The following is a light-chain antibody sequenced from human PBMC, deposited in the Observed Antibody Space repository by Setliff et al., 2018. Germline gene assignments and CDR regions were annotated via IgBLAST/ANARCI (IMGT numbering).Light chain of an antibody. J-gene: IGLJ1*01. Sequence: QSALTQPPSASGSPGQSVTISCTGTSSDVGGYNYVSWYQQQPGKAPKLMVYEVNKRPSGVPDRFSGSKSGNMASLTVSGLQAEDEADYYCSSYAGSNIWGYVFGTGTKVTVL. V-gene: IGLV2-8*01. CDR1: SSDVGGYNY. CDR3: SSYAGSNIWGYV. CDR2: EVN.